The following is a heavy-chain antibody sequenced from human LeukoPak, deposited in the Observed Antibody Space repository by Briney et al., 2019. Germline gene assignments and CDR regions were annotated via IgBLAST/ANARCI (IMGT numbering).Heavy chain of an antibody. CDR1: GYTFTGYY. J-gene: IGHJ4*02. V-gene: IGHV1-2*02. Sequence: GASVKVSCKASGYTFTGYYMHWVRLAPGQGIEWRGWINPNSGGTNYAQKFQGRVTMTRDTSISTAYLELSRLRSDGTAVYYCAREADGIAAAGFDYWGQGTLVTVSS. D-gene: IGHD6-13*01. CDR2: INPNSGGT. CDR3: AREADGIAAAGFDY.